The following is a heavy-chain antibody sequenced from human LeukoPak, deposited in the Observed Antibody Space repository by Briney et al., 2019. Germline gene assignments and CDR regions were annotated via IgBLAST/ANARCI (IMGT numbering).Heavy chain of an antibody. V-gene: IGHV3-33*06. CDR1: GFTFSNYG. CDR2: IWYDGSNK. CDR3: AKVVSTVTTRDHDAFDI. Sequence: PGGSLRLSCAASGFTFSNYGMHWVRQAPGKGLEWVAVIWYDGSNKYYADSVKGRFTISRDNSKNTLYLQMNSLRAEDTAVYYCAKVVSTVTTRDHDAFDIWGQGTMVTVSS. D-gene: IGHD4-17*01. J-gene: IGHJ3*02.